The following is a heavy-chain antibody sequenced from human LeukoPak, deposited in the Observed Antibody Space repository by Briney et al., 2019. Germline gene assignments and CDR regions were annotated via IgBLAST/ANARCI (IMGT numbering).Heavy chain of an antibody. CDR1: GVSIDNSYGY. V-gene: IGHV4-39*01. J-gene: IGHJ4*02. D-gene: IGHD5-12*01. Sequence: SETLSLTCTVSGVSIDNSYGYFWVWLRQPPGKGLEWIGSISFVGQTFYNSSLESRATLSVDNSRNQFSLRLRSVTAADTAVFYCARLVYSDPNYFDYWGQGSLVTDSS. CDR3: ARLVYSDPNYFDY. CDR2: ISFVGQT.